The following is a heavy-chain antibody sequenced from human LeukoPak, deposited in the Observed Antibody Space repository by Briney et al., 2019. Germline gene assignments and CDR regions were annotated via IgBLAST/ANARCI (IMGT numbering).Heavy chain of an antibody. D-gene: IGHD3-10*01. Sequence: GGSLRLSCAASGFTFSSYWMHWVRQAPGKGLVWVSRINGDGSTTSYADSVKGRFSISRDNAKNTLYLQMNSPRAEDTAVYYCARGPLWYPGDYWGQGTLVTVSS. CDR1: GFTFSSYW. J-gene: IGHJ4*02. V-gene: IGHV3-74*01. CDR3: ARGPLWYPGDY. CDR2: INGDGSTT.